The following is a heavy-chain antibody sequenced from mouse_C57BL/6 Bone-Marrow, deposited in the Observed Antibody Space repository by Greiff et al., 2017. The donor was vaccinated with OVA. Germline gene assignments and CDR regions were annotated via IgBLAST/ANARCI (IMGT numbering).Heavy chain of an antibody. V-gene: IGHV1-15*01. Sequence: QVHVKQSGAELVRPGASVTLSCKASGYTFTDYEMHWVKQTPVHGLEWIGAIDPETGGTAYNQKFKGKAILTADKSSSTAYMELRSLTSEDSAVYYCTRWGPDYWGQGTTLTVSS. J-gene: IGHJ2*01. D-gene: IGHD3-3*01. CDR2: IDPETGGT. CDR3: TRWGPDY. CDR1: GYTFTDYE.